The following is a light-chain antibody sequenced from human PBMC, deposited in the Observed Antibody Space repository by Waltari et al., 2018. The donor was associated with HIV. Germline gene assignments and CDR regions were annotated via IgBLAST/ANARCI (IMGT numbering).Light chain of an antibody. V-gene: IGLV2-14*03. CDR3: ALFTDDSTLL. CDR2: DVD. J-gene: IGLJ2*01. CDR1: DNDFDVYNF. Sequence: SAVTQPASVSGLPGQSITISCTGDDNDFDVYNFVSWYQQHPGKLPRLRLYDVDSRASGFPARFSGSRSGHTASLNISGLRAEDEADYYCALFTDDSTLLFGGGTKVTVL.